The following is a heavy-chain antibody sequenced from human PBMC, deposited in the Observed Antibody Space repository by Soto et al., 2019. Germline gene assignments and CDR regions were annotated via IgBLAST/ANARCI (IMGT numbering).Heavy chain of an antibody. CDR2: IYYSGST. CDR3: ASQGTMRAYYYYYGMDV. D-gene: IGHD3-3*01. CDR1: GGSISSSSYY. V-gene: IGHV4-39*01. J-gene: IGHJ6*02. Sequence: PLETLSLTCTVSGGSISSSSYYWGWIRQPPGKGLEWIGSIYYSGSTYYNPSLKSRVTISVDTSKNQFSLKLSSVTAADTAVYYCASQGTMRAYYYYYGMDVWGQGTTVTVSS.